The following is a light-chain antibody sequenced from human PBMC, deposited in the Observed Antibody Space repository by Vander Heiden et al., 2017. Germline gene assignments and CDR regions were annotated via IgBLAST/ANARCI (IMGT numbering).Light chain of an antibody. CDR3: AAWDDSLNGRV. V-gene: IGLV1-36*01. CDR2: YDD. CDR1: SSNIGKNA. J-gene: IGLJ3*02. Sequence: QSVLTQPPPVSEAPRQRVTISCSGSSSNIGKNAANWYQQPPGKAPKLLIYYDDRLPSGVSDRFSGSKSGTSASLAISGLQSEDEADYYCAAWDDSLNGRVFGGGTKLTVL.